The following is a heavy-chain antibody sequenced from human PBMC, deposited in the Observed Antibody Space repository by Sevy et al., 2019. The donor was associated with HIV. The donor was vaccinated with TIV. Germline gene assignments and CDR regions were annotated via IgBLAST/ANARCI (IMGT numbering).Heavy chain of an antibody. V-gene: IGHV3-21*01. D-gene: IGHD3-16*01. Sequence: GGSLRLSCAASGFTFSDHSMNWVRQVPGKGLEWVSSLISSHGQVFYADSVRGRFTISRDVANQSLYLHMDSLRAEDTAVYFCARLAYPYGQTSEQFDFWGRGTLVTVSS. CDR3: ARLAYPYGQTSEQFDF. CDR1: GFTFSDHS. CDR2: LISSHGQV. J-gene: IGHJ4*02.